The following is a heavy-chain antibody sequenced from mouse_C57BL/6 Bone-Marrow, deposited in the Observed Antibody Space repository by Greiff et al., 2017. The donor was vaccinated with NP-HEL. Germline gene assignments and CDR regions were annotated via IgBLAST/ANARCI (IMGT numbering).Heavy chain of an antibody. V-gene: IGHV1-55*01. CDR3: ARSRYGNYGRYFDY. D-gene: IGHD2-10*02. CDR1: GYTFTSYW. J-gene: IGHJ2*01. Sequence: QVQLQQSGAELVKPGASVKMSCKASGYTFTSYWITWVKQRPGQGLEWIGDIYPGSGSINYNEKFKSKATLTVDTSSSTAYMQLSSLTSEDSAVDYGARSRYGNYGRYFDYWGQGTTLTVSS. CDR2: IYPGSGSI.